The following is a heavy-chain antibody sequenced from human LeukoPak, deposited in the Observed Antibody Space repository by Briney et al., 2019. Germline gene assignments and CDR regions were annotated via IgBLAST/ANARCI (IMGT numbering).Heavy chain of an antibody. D-gene: IGHD3-22*01. CDR1: GDSINSLDL. J-gene: IGHJ4*02. V-gene: IGHV4-4*02. CDR2: MYLSGTT. CDR3: AGLVGRYSSGLYYYYFDY. Sequence: SGTLSLTCSVSGDSINSLDLWSWVRQPPGKGLEWIGEMYLSGTTHSNPSVKSRVTISIDKSKNQFFLNLSSVTAADTAVYYCAGLVGRYSSGLYYYYFDYWGQGTLVTVSS.